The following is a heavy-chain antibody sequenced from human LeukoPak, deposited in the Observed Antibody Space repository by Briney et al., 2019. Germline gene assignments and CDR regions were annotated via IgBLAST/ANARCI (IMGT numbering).Heavy chain of an antibody. CDR2: ISYDGSNK. Sequence: GGSLRLSCAASGFTFSSHGMHWVRQAPGKGLEWVAVISYDGSNKYYADSVKGRFTISRDNSKNTLYLQMNSLRAEDTAVYYCAKDQTPPLHWGQGTLVTVSS. D-gene: IGHD4-23*01. V-gene: IGHV3-30*18. J-gene: IGHJ1*01. CDR3: AKDQTPPLH. CDR1: GFTFSSHG.